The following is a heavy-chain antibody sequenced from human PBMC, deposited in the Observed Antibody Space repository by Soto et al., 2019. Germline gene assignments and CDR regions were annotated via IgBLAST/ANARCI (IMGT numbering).Heavy chain of an antibody. V-gene: IGHV3-21*01. Sequence: PGGSLRLSCAASGFTFSSYAMSWVRQAPGKGLEWVSSISSSSSYIYYADSVKGRFTISRDNSKNTLYLQMNSLRAEDTAVYYYVREKVTMIVGFYYFDYWGQGTRVTVSS. CDR1: GFTFSSYA. J-gene: IGHJ4*02. CDR2: ISSSSSYI. D-gene: IGHD3-22*01. CDR3: VREKVTMIVGFYYFDY.